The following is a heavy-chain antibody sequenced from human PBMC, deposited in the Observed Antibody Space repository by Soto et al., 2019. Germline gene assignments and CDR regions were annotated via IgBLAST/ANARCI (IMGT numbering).Heavy chain of an antibody. J-gene: IGHJ5*02. Sequence: TLSLTCTVSGGSISSYYWSWIRQPAGKGLEWIGRTYTSGSTNYNPSLKSRVTMSVDTSKNQFSLKLSSVTAADTAVYYCARATYYYDSSGYYWFDPWGQGTLVTVSS. CDR2: TYTSGST. D-gene: IGHD3-22*01. V-gene: IGHV4-4*07. CDR3: ARATYYYDSSGYYWFDP. CDR1: GGSISSYY.